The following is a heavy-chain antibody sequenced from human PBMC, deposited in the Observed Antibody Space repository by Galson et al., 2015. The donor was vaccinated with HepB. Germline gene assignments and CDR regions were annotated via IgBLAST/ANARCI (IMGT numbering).Heavy chain of an antibody. D-gene: IGHD3-3*01. Sequence: SLRLSCAASGFTFSSYGMHWVRRAPGKGLKWVAVISYDGSNKYYADSVKGRFTISRDNSKNTLYLQMNSLRAEDTAVYYCAKDYYDFWSGYYNLFDPWGQGTLVTVSS. CDR3: AKDYYDFWSGYYNLFDP. CDR2: ISYDGSNK. J-gene: IGHJ5*02. V-gene: IGHV3-30*18. CDR1: GFTFSSYG.